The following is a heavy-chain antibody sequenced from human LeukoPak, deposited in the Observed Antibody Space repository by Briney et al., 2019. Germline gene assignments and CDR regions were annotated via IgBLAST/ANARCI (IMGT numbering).Heavy chain of an antibody. CDR1: GYSLTNYY. D-gene: IGHD6-25*01. J-gene: IGHJ4*02. CDR3: ARGAPATRIGAGRFDY. V-gene: IGHV1-46*03. Sequence: ASVTVTCKAFGYSLTNYYLHWVRQPPGQGLEWMGVINHSCGSTSYAQKFQGRITVTRDTYEKTVYMDLSSLRSEDTATYYCARGAPATRIGAGRFDYWGQGSLLTVAS. CDR2: INHSCGST.